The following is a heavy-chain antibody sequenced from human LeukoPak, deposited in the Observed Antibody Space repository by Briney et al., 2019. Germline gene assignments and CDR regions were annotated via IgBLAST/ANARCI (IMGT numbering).Heavy chain of an antibody. CDR1: EFTFSSYA. CDR3: ASVGSGSFYY. Sequence: PGGSLRLPCGASEFTFSSYAMSGVRQAPGKALEWVSSISDSGVSTPYADSVKGRFTIHRDNYKNTLYVQMNGLRAEDTAVYYCASVGSGSFYYWGRGTLVSVS. V-gene: IGHV3-23*01. CDR2: ISDSGVST. J-gene: IGHJ4*02. D-gene: IGHD3-10*01.